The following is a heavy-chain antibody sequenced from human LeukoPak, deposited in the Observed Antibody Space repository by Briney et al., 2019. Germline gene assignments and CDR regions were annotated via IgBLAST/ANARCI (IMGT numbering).Heavy chain of an antibody. Sequence: GGSLRLSCAASGFTFSGSAMHWVRQASGKGLDWVGRIRSKANSYATAYAASVKGRFTISRDDSKNTAYLQMNSLKTEDTAMYYCTRRGPITFGGVIVENWGQGTLVTVSS. CDR2: IRSKANSYAT. J-gene: IGHJ4*02. CDR3: TRRGPITFGGVIVEN. V-gene: IGHV3-73*01. CDR1: GFTFSGSA. D-gene: IGHD3-16*02.